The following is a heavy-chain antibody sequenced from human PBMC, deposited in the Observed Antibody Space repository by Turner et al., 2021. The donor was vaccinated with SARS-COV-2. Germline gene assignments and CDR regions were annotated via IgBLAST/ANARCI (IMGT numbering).Heavy chain of an antibody. CDR2: IWYDGSNK. CDR1: GFTFSRYG. Sequence: HVQLVESGGGVVQPGRSLRLPCAASGFTFSRYGMHWVRQAPGKGLEWVAVIWYDGSNKYYADSVEGRFTISRDNSKNTLYLQMNSLRAEDTAVYYCAKAGFGYSSGWGYFDYWGQGTLVTVSS. J-gene: IGHJ4*02. V-gene: IGHV3-33*06. D-gene: IGHD6-19*01. CDR3: AKAGFGYSSGWGYFDY.